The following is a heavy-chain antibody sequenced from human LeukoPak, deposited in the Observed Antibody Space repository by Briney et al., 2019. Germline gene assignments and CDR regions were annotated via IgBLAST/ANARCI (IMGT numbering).Heavy chain of an antibody. CDR1: GFTFGDYA. J-gene: IGHJ4*02. V-gene: IGHV3-49*04. D-gene: IGHD5-24*01. CDR2: IRRKGYGGTT. Sequence: GSLRLSCTTSGFTFGDYAMSWVRQAPGKGLEWVGFIRRKGYGGTTEYAASVKGRFTISRDDSKSIAYLQMNTLKTEDTAVYYCAREAEMTTIYYFDYWGQGTLVTVSS. CDR3: AREAEMTTIYYFDY.